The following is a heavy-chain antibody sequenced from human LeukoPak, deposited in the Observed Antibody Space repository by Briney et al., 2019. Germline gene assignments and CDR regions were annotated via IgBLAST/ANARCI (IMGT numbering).Heavy chain of an antibody. CDR3: ARRVHSSSWSSYFDY. V-gene: IGHV4-61*02. Sequence: SQTLSLTCTVSGGSISSGSYYWSWIRQPAGKGLEWIGRIYTSGSTNYNPSLKSRVTISVDTSKNQFFLKLSSVTATDTAVYYCARRVHSSSWSSYFDYWGQETLVTVSS. CDR2: IYTSGST. J-gene: IGHJ4*02. CDR1: GGSISSGSYY. D-gene: IGHD6-13*01.